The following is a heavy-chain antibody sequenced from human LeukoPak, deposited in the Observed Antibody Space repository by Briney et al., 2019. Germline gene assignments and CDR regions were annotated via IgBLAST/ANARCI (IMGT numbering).Heavy chain of an antibody. CDR1: GFTFSSYE. V-gene: IGHV3-48*03. CDR2: ISSSGSTI. J-gene: IGHJ4*02. D-gene: IGHD3-9*01. CDR3: ARGGLRYFDWLLLGLFDY. Sequence: PGGSLRLSCAASGFTFSSYEMNWGRQAPGKGLEWVSYISSSGSTIYYADSVKGRFTISRDNAKNSLYLQMNSLRAEDTAVYYCARGGLRYFDWLLLGLFDYWGQGTLGTVSS.